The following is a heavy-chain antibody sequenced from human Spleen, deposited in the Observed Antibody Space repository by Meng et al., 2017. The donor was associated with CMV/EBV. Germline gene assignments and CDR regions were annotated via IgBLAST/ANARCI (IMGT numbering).Heavy chain of an antibody. J-gene: IGHJ4*02. V-gene: IGHV3-48*04. CDR2: ISSGSTTI. D-gene: IGHD5-12*01. Sequence: GGSLRLSCAASGFTFSGFSMNWVRQAPGRGLEWISYISSGSTTIYYADSVKGRFTISRDNAKNSPYLQMNSLRVEDTAVFYCARPKGGGYHAFDYWGQGTLVTVSS. CDR3: ARPKGGGYHAFDY. CDR1: GFTFSGFS.